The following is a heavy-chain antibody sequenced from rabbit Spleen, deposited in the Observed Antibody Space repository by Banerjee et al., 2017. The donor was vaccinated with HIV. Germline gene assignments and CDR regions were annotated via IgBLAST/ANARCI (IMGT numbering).Heavy chain of an antibody. V-gene: IGHV1S45*01. CDR3: ARDTGSSFSSYGMDL. CDR2: IDTSYGDT. CDR1: GFSFSSNW. J-gene: IGHJ6*01. D-gene: IGHD8-1*01. Sequence: LEESGGGLVKPGGTLTLTCTVSGFSFSSNWICWVRQAPGKGLEWIACIDTSYGDTDYASWAKGRFTISKTSSTTVTLQMTSLTVADTATYFCARDTGSSFSSYGMDLWGQGTLVTVS.